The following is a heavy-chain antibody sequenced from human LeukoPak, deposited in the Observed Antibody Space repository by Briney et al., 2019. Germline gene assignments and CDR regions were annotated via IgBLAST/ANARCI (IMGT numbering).Heavy chain of an antibody. Sequence: PGGSLRLSWVTSGFTFNSYGMSWVRQAPGKGLEWVASISWDGRNKRYADSVTGRFTISRDNSQNTLYLQMNSLRGEDTAIYYCARSVVTPSSWFDPWGQGTLVTVSS. J-gene: IGHJ5*02. CDR2: ISWDGRNK. CDR3: ARSVVTPSSWFDP. V-gene: IGHV3-30*03. CDR1: GFTFNSYG. D-gene: IGHD4-23*01.